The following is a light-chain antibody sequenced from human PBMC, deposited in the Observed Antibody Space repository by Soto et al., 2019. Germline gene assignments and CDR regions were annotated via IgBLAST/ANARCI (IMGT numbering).Light chain of an antibody. CDR3: SSYTSSSSWV. CDR2: DVS. Sequence: QSALTQPASVSGSPGQSITISCTGTSSDVGGYNYVSWYQQHPGKAPKLMIYDVSNRTSGVSNRFSGSKSGNTASLTISGLQAEDEADYYCSSYTSSSSWVFGGGTKLTFL. V-gene: IGLV2-14*01. J-gene: IGLJ3*02. CDR1: SSDVGGYNY.